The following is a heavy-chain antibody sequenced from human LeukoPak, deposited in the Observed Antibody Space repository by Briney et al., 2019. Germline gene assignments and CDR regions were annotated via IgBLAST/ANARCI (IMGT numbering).Heavy chain of an antibody. J-gene: IGHJ4*02. D-gene: IGHD5-12*01. CDR1: GFSLSTSGMR. CDR2: IYYSGST. V-gene: IGHV4-61*08. CDR3: ARSSEIVATSTFDY. Sequence: SGPTLVNPTQTLTLTCTFSGFSLSTSGMRVSWIRQPPGKALEWIGYIYYSGSTNYNPSLKSRVTISVDTSKNQFSLKLSSVTAADTAVYYCARSSEIVATSTFDYWGQGTLVTVSS.